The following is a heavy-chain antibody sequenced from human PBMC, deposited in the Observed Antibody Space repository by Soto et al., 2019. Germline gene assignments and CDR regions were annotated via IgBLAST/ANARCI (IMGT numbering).Heavy chain of an antibody. Sequence: GASVKVSCKASGYTSTNYGMHWVRQAPGQGLEWMGRIIPILGIANYAQKFQGRVTITADKSTSTAYMELSSLRSEDTAMYYCARGARSAGRVYYFDYWGQGTLVTVSS. CDR3: ARGARSAGRVYYFDY. CDR2: IIPILGIA. CDR1: GYTSTNYG. J-gene: IGHJ4*02. D-gene: IGHD3-10*01. V-gene: IGHV1-69*04.